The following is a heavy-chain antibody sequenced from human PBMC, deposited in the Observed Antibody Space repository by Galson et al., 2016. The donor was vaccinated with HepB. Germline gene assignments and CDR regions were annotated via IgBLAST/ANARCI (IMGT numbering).Heavy chain of an antibody. CDR3: ARFPIFGVVID. V-gene: IGHV3-11*06. CDR2: ISSSGSDT. Sequence: LSLTCAVYGGSFSGYYWSCIRQAPGKGLEWVSDISSSGSDTNYADSVKGRFTISRDNAKKSLYLEMNSLRAEDTAVYYCARFPIFGVVIDWGQGTPVTVSS. D-gene: IGHD3-3*01. J-gene: IGHJ4*02. CDR1: GGSFSGYY.